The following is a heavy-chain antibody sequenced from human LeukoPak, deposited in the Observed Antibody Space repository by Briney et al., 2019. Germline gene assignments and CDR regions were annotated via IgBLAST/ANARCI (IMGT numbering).Heavy chain of an antibody. CDR2: INAGNGDT. CDR1: GYTFTNYA. Sequence: ASVKVSCKASGYTFTNYAVNWLRQAPGQRPEWMGRINAGNGDTKFSQNYQARVTITRDASASTAYMELSSLTSEDTAVYFCARGLWSAHRREYYFDSWGQGTLVTVSS. D-gene: IGHD3-3*01. V-gene: IGHV1-3*01. J-gene: IGHJ4*02. CDR3: ARGLWSAHRREYYFDS.